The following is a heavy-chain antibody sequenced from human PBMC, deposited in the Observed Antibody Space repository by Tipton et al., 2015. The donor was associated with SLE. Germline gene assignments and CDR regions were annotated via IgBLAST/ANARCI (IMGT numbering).Heavy chain of an antibody. V-gene: IGHV4-59*08. J-gene: IGHJ3*02. CDR3: VSSGYPLGTFES. CDR2: IYHSGST. Sequence: TLSLTCTVSGGSINGYYWNWFRQPPGRELEWIGYIYHSGSTYYTPSLKSRVTISIDTSKNQFSLKLSSVTAADTAVYYCVSSGYPLGTFESWGQGTMVTVSS. D-gene: IGHD3-9*01. CDR1: GGSINGYY.